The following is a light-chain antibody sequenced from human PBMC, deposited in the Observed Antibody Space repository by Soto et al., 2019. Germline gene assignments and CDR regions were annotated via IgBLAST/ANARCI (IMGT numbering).Light chain of an antibody. CDR1: QSISSY. Sequence: DIQMTQSPSSLSASVGDRVTITCRASQSISSYLNWYQQKPGKAPKLLIYAASSLQSGVTSRFSGRGSGTDFTLTISSLQPEDFATYDCQQRYSTPFSFGPGTKVDIK. J-gene: IGKJ3*01. CDR2: AAS. CDR3: QQRYSTPFS. V-gene: IGKV1-39*01.